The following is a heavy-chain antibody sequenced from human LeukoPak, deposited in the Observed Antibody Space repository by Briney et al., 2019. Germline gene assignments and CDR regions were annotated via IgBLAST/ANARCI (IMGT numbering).Heavy chain of an antibody. CDR2: ISYDVTNN. J-gene: IGHJ6*03. CDR1: GFTFSNYV. Sequence: PGESLRLSCAASGFTFSNYVIHWVRQAPGKGLDWLAVISYDVTNNYYAESVKGRFTISRDHSKSTVDLQMDSLGGADTAVYYCARSPTYYYMDVWGKGTTVTVSS. CDR3: ARSPTYYYMDV. V-gene: IGHV3-30-3*01.